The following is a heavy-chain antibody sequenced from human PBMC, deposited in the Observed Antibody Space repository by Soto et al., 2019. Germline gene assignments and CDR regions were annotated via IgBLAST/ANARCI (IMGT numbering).Heavy chain of an antibody. Sequence: SVKVSCKASGGTFSSYAISWVRQAPGQGLEWMGGIIPIFGTANYAQKFQGRVTITADESTSTAYMELSSLRSEDTAVYYCARVQFEYYYDSSGSPGAFDIWGQGTMVTVSS. CDR1: GGTFSSYA. CDR2: IIPIFGTA. J-gene: IGHJ3*02. CDR3: ARVQFEYYYDSSGSPGAFDI. D-gene: IGHD3-22*01. V-gene: IGHV1-69*13.